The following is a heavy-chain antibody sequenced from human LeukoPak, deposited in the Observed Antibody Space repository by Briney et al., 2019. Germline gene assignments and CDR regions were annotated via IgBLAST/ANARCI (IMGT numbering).Heavy chain of an antibody. CDR3: ASGSSPPSYFDY. V-gene: IGHV1-69*05. J-gene: IGHJ4*02. D-gene: IGHD2-15*01. Sequence: ASVKVPCKASGGTFSSYAISWVRQAPGQGLEWMGRIIPIFGTANYAQKFQGRVTITTDESTSTACMELSSLRSEDTAVYYCASGSSPPSYFDYWGQGTLVTVSS. CDR2: IIPIFGTA. CDR1: GGTFSSYA.